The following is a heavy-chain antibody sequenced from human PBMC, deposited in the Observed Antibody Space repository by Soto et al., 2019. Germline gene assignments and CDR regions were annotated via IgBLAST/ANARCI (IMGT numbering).Heavy chain of an antibody. CDR3: ARVRIGVYDRHAAAQTYYHYYGMDV. D-gene: IGHD2-8*01. V-gene: IGHV4-31*03. Sequence: SETLSLTCTVSGGSISSGGYYWSWIRQHPGKGLEWIGYIYYSGSTYYNPSLKSRVTISVDTSKNQFSLKLSSVTAADTAVYYCARVRIGVYDRHAAAQTYYHYYGMDVWGQGTTGTVSS. J-gene: IGHJ6*02. CDR1: GGSISSGGYY. CDR2: IYYSGST.